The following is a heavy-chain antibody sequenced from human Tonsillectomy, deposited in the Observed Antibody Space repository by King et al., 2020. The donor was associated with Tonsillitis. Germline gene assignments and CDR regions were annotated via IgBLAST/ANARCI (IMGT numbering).Heavy chain of an antibody. CDR2: ISSSGTYT. Sequence: VQLVESGGGLVKPGGSLRLSCAASGFTFSDYDMNWVRQTPGKGLEWVSSISSSGTYTFYADSVKGRFTISRDNAKNSLYLQMSSLRVEDTAVYYCARHRGTTVITPLGYWGQGTLVTVSS. D-gene: IGHD4-17*01. CDR1: GFTFSDYD. V-gene: IGHV3-21*01. J-gene: IGHJ4*02. CDR3: ARHRGTTVITPLGY.